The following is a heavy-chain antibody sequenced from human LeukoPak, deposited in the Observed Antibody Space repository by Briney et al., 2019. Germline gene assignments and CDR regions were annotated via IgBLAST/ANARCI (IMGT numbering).Heavy chain of an antibody. D-gene: IGHD5-18*01. Sequence: SETLSLTCAVYGGSFSGYYWSWIRQPPGKGLEWIGEINHSGSTNYNPSLKSRVTISVDTSKNQFSLKLSSVTAADTAVYYCARGRQSGYSYGMTSFDYWGQGTLVTVSS. J-gene: IGHJ4*02. V-gene: IGHV4-34*01. CDR2: INHSGST. CDR1: GGSFSGYY. CDR3: ARGRQSGYSYGMTSFDY.